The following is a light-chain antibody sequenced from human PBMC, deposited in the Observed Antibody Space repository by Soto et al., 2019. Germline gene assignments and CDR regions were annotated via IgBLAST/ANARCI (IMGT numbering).Light chain of an antibody. CDR2: DTN. Sequence: QTVVTQEPSLTVSPGGTVTLTCGSNTGAVTSGHYPSWFRQKPGQAPRTLIYDTNNKQSWTPARFSGSLLGGKAALTLSGAQPEDEADYYCLLSYSAAVVFGGGTQLTVL. CDR1: TGAVTSGHY. J-gene: IGLJ2*01. CDR3: LLSYSAAVV. V-gene: IGLV7-46*01.